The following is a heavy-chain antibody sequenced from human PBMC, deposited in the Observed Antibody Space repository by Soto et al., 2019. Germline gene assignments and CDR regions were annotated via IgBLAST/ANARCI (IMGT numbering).Heavy chain of an antibody. CDR2: IYYSGST. J-gene: IGHJ6*02. D-gene: IGHD4-17*01. CDR3: ANLPLGGDYEEGMDV. Sequence: SETLSLTCTVSGGSISSSSYYWGWIRQPPGKGLEWIGSIYYSGSTYYNPSLKSRVTISVDTSKNQFSLKLSSVTAADTAVYYCANLPLGGDYEEGMDVCGQGTTVTVAS. V-gene: IGHV4-39*01. CDR1: GGSISSSSYY.